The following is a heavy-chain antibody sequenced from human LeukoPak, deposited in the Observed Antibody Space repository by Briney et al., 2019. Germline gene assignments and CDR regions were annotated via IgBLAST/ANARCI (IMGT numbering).Heavy chain of an antibody. CDR2: IYYSGST. CDR1: GGSISSYY. Sequence: SETLSLTCTVSGGSISSYYWSWIRQPPGKGLEWIGYIYYSGSTNYNPSLKSRVTISVDTSKNQFSLKLSSVTAADTAVYYCARHYKGFWFDPWGQGTRVIVSS. V-gene: IGHV4-59*08. J-gene: IGHJ5*02. CDR3: ARHYKGFWFDP. D-gene: IGHD3-10*01.